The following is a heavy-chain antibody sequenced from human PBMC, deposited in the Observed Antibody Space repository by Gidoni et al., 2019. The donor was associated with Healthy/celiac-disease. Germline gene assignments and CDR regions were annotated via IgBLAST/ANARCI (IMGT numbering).Heavy chain of an antibody. Sequence: EVQLVESGGGLVQPGGSLRLSCSASGFTFSSYAMHWVRQAPGKGLEYVSAISSNGGSTYYADSVKGRFTISRDNSKNTLYLQMSSLRAEDTAVYYCVKRYYYDSSGWQHFDYWGQGTLVTVSS. J-gene: IGHJ4*02. CDR2: ISSNGGST. CDR1: GFTFSSYA. D-gene: IGHD3-22*01. CDR3: VKRYYYDSSGWQHFDY. V-gene: IGHV3-64D*06.